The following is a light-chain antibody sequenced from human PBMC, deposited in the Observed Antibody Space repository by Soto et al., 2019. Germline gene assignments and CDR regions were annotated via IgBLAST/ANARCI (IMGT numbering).Light chain of an antibody. J-gene: IGKJ5*01. Sequence: EIVLTQSPGTLSLSPGERATLSCRASQSLYSNSLAWYQLQPGQAPRLLIYGASSRATGIPDRFSGSGPGTDFTLTISRLEPEDFAVYYCQQYSTSPPITFGPGTRLGTK. CDR1: QSLYSNS. CDR3: QQYSTSPPIT. V-gene: IGKV3-20*01. CDR2: GAS.